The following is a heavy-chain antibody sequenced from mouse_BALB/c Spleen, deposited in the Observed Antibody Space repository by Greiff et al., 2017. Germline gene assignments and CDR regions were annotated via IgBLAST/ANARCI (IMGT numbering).Heavy chain of an antibody. CDR2: SRNKASDYTT. V-gene: IGHV7-1*02. J-gene: IGHJ4*01. Sequence: EVKLVESGGGLVQPGGSLRLSCATSGFTFSDFYMEWVRQPPGKRLEWIAASRNKASDYTTEYSASVKGRFIVSRDTSQSILYLQRNAVRAEDTAIYYYESDDGHGAMDYWGQGTSVTVSS. CDR1: GFTFSDFY. CDR3: ESDDGHGAMDY. D-gene: IGHD1-1*01.